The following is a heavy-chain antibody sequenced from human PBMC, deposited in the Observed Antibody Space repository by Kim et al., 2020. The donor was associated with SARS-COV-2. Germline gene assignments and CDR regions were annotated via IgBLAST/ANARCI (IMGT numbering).Heavy chain of an antibody. D-gene: IGHD1-1*01. CDR2: VGDNDDGT. Sequence: GGSLRLSCAASGFTFSTYAIIWVRQAPGKGLEWVSIVGDNDDGTHYAYSVKGRFTVSRDNSNNMSYLQMNSLRADDTAVYYCAPDWNHFDNWGQGTLVTVSS. CDR1: GFTFSTYA. J-gene: IGHJ4*02. CDR3: APDWNHFDN. V-gene: IGHV3-23*01.